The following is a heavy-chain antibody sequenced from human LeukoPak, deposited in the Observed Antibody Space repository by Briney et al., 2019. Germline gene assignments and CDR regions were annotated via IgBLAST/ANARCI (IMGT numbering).Heavy chain of an antibody. CDR3: ARVSLNSIAVAGTGGGNFDY. J-gene: IGHJ4*02. CDR1: GGSISSYY. D-gene: IGHD6-19*01. CDR2: IYYSGST. Sequence: SSETLSLTCTVSGGSISSYYWSWIRQPPGKGLEWIGYIYYSGSTNYNPSLKSRVTISVDTSKNQFSLKLSSVTAADTAVYYCARVSLNSIAVAGTGGGNFDYWGQGTLVTVSS. V-gene: IGHV4-59*01.